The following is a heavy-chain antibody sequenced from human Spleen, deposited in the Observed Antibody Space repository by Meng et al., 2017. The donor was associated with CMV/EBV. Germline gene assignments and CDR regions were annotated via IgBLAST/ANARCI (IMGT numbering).Heavy chain of an antibody. Sequence: SETLSLTCTVSGGSISSGSYYWGWIRQPPGKGLEWIGNIYYSGNTYHNPSLKSRVTISVDRSKNLFSLKLTSVTAADTAVYYCARTDGQYFDFWGQGTLVTVSS. CDR3: ARTDGQYFDF. D-gene: IGHD2-8*01. CDR1: GGSISSGSYY. CDR2: IYYSGNT. J-gene: IGHJ4*02. V-gene: IGHV4-39*01.